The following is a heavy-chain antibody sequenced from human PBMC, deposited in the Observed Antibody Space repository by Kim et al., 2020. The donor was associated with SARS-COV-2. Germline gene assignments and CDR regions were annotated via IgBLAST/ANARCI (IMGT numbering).Heavy chain of an antibody. CDR1: GFTFSSYA. CDR2: ISGSGGST. Sequence: GGSLRLSCAASGFTFSSYAMSWVRQAPGKGLEWVSAISGSGGSTYYADSVKGRFTISRDNSKNTLYLQMNSLRAEDTAVYYCAKVMEVPTSYYYYGMDVWGQGTTVTVSS. CDR3: AKVMEVPTSYYYYGMDV. J-gene: IGHJ6*02. D-gene: IGHD3-3*01. V-gene: IGHV3-23*01.